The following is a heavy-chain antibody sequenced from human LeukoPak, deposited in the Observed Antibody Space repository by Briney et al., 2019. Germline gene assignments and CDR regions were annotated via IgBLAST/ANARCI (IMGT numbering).Heavy chain of an antibody. D-gene: IGHD6-19*01. CDR1: GDSISSSGYY. V-gene: IGHV4-39*01. CDR2: IYYSAST. Sequence: PSETLSLTCTVSGDSISSSGYYWGWIRQPPGKGLEWIGSIYYSASTYYDPSLMSRVSISVDSSKNQFSLKLGSVTAADTAVYYCARHLRYSSGSFYFDYWGQGTLVTVSS. CDR3: ARHLRYSSGSFYFDY. J-gene: IGHJ4*02.